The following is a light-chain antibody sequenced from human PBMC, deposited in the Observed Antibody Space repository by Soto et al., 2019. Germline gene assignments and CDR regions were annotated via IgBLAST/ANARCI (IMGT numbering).Light chain of an antibody. J-gene: IGLJ1*01. CDR3: QSYDSSLSRRV. V-gene: IGLV1-40*01. CDR1: SSNIGAGYG. CDR2: GNN. Sequence: QAVVTQPPSVSGAPGQRVTMSCTGSSSNIGAGYGVHWYQQVPGTAPKLLIYGNNNRPSGVPDRFSGSKSGTSASLAITGLQAEDEADYYCQSYDSSLSRRVFGNGTKLTVL.